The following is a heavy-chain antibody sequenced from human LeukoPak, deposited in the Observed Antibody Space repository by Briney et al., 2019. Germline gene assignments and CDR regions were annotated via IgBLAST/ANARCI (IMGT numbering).Heavy chain of an antibody. D-gene: IGHD4-11*01. V-gene: IGHV3-23*01. CDR1: GFTFDDYA. CDR3: AKGLGKATVTPLGY. CDR2: ISDSGGST. Sequence: GGSLRLSCAASGFTFDDYAMHWVRQAPGKGLEWVSGISDSGGSTYYADSVKGRFTISRDNSKNTLYLQMDSLRAEDTAVYYCAKGLGKATVTPLGYWGQGTLVTVSS. J-gene: IGHJ4*02.